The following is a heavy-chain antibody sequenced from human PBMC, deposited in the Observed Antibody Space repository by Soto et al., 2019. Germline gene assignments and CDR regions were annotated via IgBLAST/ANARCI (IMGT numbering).Heavy chain of an antibody. CDR2: ISAYNGNT. J-gene: IGHJ4*02. D-gene: IGHD2-2*01. CDR1: GYTFTSYG. V-gene: IGHV1-18*01. CDR3: ARDEKGYQLSPRQFDY. Sequence: ASVKVSCKASGYTFTSYGISWVRQAPGQGLEWMGWISAYNGNTNYAQKLQGRVTMTTDTSTSTAYMELRSLRSDDTAVYYCARDEKGYQLSPRQFDYWGQGTLVTVSS.